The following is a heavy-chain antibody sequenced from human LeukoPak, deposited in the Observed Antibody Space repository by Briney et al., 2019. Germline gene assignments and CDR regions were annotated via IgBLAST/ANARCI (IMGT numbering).Heavy chain of an antibody. D-gene: IGHD3-10*01. CDR3: ANERFGELNAFDI. V-gene: IGHV6-1*01. J-gene: IGHJ3*02. CDR1: GDSVSSNRAA. Sequence: SQTLSLTCAISGDSVSSNRAAWNWIRQSPSRGLERLGSTYYRSKWFNDYGVSVKSRITINPDTSKNQFSLQLNSVTPEDTAVYYCANERFGELNAFDIWGQGTMVTVSS. CDR2: TYYRSKWFN.